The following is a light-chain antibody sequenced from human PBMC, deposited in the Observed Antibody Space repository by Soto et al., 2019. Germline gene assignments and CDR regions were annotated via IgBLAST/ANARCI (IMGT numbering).Light chain of an antibody. CDR2: GAS. CDR1: QSVSSSY. CDR3: QQYGTSRT. Sequence: EIVLTQSPGTLSLSPGERATLSCRASQSVSSSYVAWYQQKPGQSPRLLIYGASSRATGIPDRFSGSGSGTDFTLTISRLEPEDVAVYYCQQYGTSRTFGQGTKVEIK. J-gene: IGKJ1*01. V-gene: IGKV3-20*01.